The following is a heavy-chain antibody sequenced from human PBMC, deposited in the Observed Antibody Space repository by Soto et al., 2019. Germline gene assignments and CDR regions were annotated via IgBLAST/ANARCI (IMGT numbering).Heavy chain of an antibody. D-gene: IGHD3-10*01. CDR2: IIPILGIA. J-gene: IGHJ6*03. CDR1: GGTFSSYT. V-gene: IGHV1-69*02. Sequence: QVQLVQSGAEVKKPGSSVKVSCKASGGTFSSYTISWVRQAPGQGLEWMGRIIPILGIANYAQKFQGRVTITADKSTSTAYMELSSLRSEDTAVYYCAMVRGVLNYYYYYMDVWGKGTTVTVSS. CDR3: AMVRGVLNYYYYYMDV.